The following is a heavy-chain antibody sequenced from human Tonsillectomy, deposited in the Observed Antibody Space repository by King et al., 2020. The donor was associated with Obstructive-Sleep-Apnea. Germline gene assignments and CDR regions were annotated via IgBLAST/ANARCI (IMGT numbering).Heavy chain of an antibody. J-gene: IGHJ4*02. V-gene: IGHV4-30-4*01. Sequence: QLQESGPGLVKPSQTLSLTCTVSGGSRDSGTYFWSWIRHTPERGLEYLRHIFNSSTTYAHPSLKSRITTSLDTSKNQFSLNLDSVTAADTAVYYCARDSRSYYSSFDSWGQGALVIVSS. CDR2: IFNSSTT. D-gene: IGHD3-10*01. CDR1: GGSRDSGTYF. CDR3: ARDSRSYYSSFDS.